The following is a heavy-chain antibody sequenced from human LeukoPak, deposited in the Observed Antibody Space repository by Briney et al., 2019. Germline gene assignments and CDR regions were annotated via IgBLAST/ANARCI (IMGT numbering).Heavy chain of an antibody. V-gene: IGHV4-38-2*02. CDR1: GYSISSGYY. CDR2: IYHSGST. J-gene: IGHJ3*02. CDR3: ARDPATYSYDSSGIWDAFDM. D-gene: IGHD3-22*01. Sequence: PSETLSLTCTVSGYSISSGYYWGWIRQPPGKELEWIGRIYHSGSTSYNPSLKSRVTISVDTSKNQFSLKLSSVTAADTAVYYCARDPATYSYDSSGIWDAFDMCGRGSMVTVSS.